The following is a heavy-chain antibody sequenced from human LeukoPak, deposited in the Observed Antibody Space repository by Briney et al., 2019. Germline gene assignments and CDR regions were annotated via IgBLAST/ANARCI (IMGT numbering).Heavy chain of an antibody. CDR1: GFTFMCCR. CDR2: IKQDGREK. J-gene: IGHJ4*02. V-gene: IGHV3-7*01. D-gene: IGHD3-3*01. CDR3: ARVLWRTRYFDS. Sequence: GGSLRLSCVAPGFTFMCCRLCWVRQTPGKGLEWVASIKQDGREKFYADSVKGRFTISRDNAKNSLYLQVNSLRAEDTAVYYCARVLWRTRYFDSWGPGILVTVSS.